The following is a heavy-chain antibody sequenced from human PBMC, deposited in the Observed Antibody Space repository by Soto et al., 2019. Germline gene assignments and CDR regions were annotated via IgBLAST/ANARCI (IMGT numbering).Heavy chain of an antibody. Sequence: QVQLVQSGAEVKKPGASVKVSCKAAGYSFTSYGISWVRQAPGQGLEWMGWISAYNGNTNYAQKLQGRVTMTTDTSTRRGYMELRSLSTYVTAVEYCASDNGFGASDVWGQGTTVTVSS. D-gene: IGHD3-10*01. V-gene: IGHV1-18*01. CDR1: GYSFTSYG. CDR3: ASDNGFGASDV. CDR2: ISAYNGNT. J-gene: IGHJ6*02.